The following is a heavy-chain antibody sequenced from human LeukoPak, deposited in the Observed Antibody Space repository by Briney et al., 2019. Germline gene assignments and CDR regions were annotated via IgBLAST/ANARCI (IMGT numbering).Heavy chain of an antibody. V-gene: IGHV4-61*02. CDR3: ARARVIPASFDD. J-gene: IGHJ4*02. CDR2: SYTSGRT. CDR1: GGSITFGSYY. Sequence: TSETLSLTCTVSGGSITFGSYYWTWIRQPAGKGLEWIGRSYTSGRTFYNPSLKSRVTISLDTSMNQFYLRLNSVTAADTAVYYCARARVIPASFDDWGQGALVTVSP. D-gene: IGHD3-16*02.